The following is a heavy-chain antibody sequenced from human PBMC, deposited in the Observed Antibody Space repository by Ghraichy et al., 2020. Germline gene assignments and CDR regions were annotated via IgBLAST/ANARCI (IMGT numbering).Heavy chain of an antibody. D-gene: IGHD3-10*01. CDR1: GFTVSSNY. Sequence: GGSLRLSCAASGFTVSSNYMSWVRQAPGKGLEWVSVFYSGGSTYYADSVKGRFTISRDNSKNTLYLQMNSLRAEDTAVYYCARDLRTYYYGSGSYYNGAFDIWGQGTMVTVSS. J-gene: IGHJ3*02. CDR2: FYSGGST. CDR3: ARDLRTYYYGSGSYYNGAFDI. V-gene: IGHV3-53*01.